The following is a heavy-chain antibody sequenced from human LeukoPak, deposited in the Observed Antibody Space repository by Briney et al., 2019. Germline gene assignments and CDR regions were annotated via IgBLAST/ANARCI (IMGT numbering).Heavy chain of an antibody. D-gene: IGHD6-25*01. CDR2: ISSAGTT. J-gene: IGHJ4*02. Sequence: GGSLRLSCAASGFTVSSSYMSWVRQAPGKGLEWVSIISSAGTTYYADSVKGRFTISRDNSKNTVYLQVNSLKDEDTAVYYCARDLEAANTYYFDYWGQGTMVTVSS. CDR1: GFTVSSSY. CDR3: ARDLEAANTYYFDY. V-gene: IGHV3-66*01.